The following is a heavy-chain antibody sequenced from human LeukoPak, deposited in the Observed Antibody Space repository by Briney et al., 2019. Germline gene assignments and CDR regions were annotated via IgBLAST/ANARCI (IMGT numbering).Heavy chain of an antibody. D-gene: IGHD4-17*01. CDR3: AKDHDPYGDSPYFDY. CDR2: ISWNSGSI. V-gene: IGHV3-9*01. CDR1: GFTFDDYA. Sequence: PGGSLRLSCAASGFTFDDYAMHWVRQAPGKGLEWVSGISWNSGSIGCADSVKGRFTISRDNAKNSLYLQMNSLRAEDTALYYCAKDHDPYGDSPYFDYWGQGTLVTVSS. J-gene: IGHJ4*02.